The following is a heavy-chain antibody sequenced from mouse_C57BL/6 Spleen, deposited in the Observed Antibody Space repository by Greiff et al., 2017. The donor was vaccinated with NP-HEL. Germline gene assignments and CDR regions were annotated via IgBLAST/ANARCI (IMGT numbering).Heavy chain of an antibody. CDR3: ARSYGNYGYFDV. J-gene: IGHJ1*03. CDR2: IYPGSGST. Sequence: QVQLKQPGAELVKPGASVKMSCKASGYTFTSYWITWVKQRPGQGLEWIGDIYPGSGSTNYNEKFQSKATLTVDTSSSTAYMQLSSLTSEDSAVYYCARSYGNYGYFDVWGTGTTVTVSS. CDR1: GYTFTSYW. V-gene: IGHV1-55*01. D-gene: IGHD2-1*01.